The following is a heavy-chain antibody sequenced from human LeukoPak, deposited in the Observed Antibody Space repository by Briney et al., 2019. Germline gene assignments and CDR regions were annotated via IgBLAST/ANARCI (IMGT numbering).Heavy chain of an antibody. CDR2: IKSKTDGGTT. J-gene: IGHJ3*02. V-gene: IGHV3-15*01. CDR1: GFTFSDYN. Sequence: GGSLRLSCAASGFTFSDYNMRWIRQAPGKGLEWVGRIKSKTDGGTTDYAAPVKGRFTISRDDSKNTLYLQMNSLKTEDTAVYYCTTHLYDYVWGSYLDHAFDIWGQGTMVTVSS. D-gene: IGHD3-16*02. CDR3: TTHLYDYVWGSYLDHAFDI.